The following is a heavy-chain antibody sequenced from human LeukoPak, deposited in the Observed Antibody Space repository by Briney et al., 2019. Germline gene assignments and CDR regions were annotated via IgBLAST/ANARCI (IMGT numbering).Heavy chain of an antibody. CDR2: IYHSGST. Sequence: NPSETLSLTCAVSGGSISSGGYSWSWIRQPPGKGLEWIGYIYHSGSTYYNPSLKSRVTISVDTSKNQFSLKLSSVTAADTAVYYCASLDTRILKIDYWGQGTLVTVSS. CDR3: ASLDTRILKIDY. D-gene: IGHD5-18*01. J-gene: IGHJ4*02. CDR1: GGSISSGGYS. V-gene: IGHV4-30-2*01.